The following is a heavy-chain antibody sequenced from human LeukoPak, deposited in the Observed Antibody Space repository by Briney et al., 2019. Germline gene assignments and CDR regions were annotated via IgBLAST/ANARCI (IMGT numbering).Heavy chain of an antibody. D-gene: IGHD1-1*01. CDR2: INPSVGGT. CDR3: ARDGEEVQGMDV. CDR1: GYTFTSYY. V-gene: IGHV1-46*01. Sequence: ASVKVSCKPLGYTFTSYYIHWVRQAPGQGLEWMGIINPSVGGTTYAQKFQGRVTMTRDTSTNTFNMELSSLRSEDTAMYYCARDGEEVQGMDVWGQGTTVIVSS. J-gene: IGHJ6*02.